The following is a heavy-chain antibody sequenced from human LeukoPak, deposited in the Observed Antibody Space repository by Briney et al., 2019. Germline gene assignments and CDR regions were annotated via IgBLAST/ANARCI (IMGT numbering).Heavy chain of an antibody. CDR3: ARTVAGTLGDY. V-gene: IGHV1-2*02. CDR2: INPNSGGT. CDR1: GYTFTGYY. J-gene: IGHJ4*02. Sequence: TVKVSCKASGYTFTGYYMHWVPHPPAQGLEWMGWINPNSGGTNHAQKFQGRDTMTRDTSISTAYMELSRLRSDDTAVYYCARTVAGTLGDYWGQGTLVTVSS. D-gene: IGHD6-19*01.